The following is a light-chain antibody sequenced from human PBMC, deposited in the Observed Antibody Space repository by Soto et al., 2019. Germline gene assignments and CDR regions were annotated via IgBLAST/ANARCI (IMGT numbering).Light chain of an antibody. Sequence: ETVLTQSPATLSLSPGERVTLSCRASQSVSSYLAWYQQKPGQAPRLLIYDASNRATGIPARFSGSGSGTDFTLTISSLEAEDFAVYYCQQRGNWPWTFGQGTKVEIK. CDR2: DAS. CDR3: QQRGNWPWT. CDR1: QSVSSY. J-gene: IGKJ1*01. V-gene: IGKV3-11*01.